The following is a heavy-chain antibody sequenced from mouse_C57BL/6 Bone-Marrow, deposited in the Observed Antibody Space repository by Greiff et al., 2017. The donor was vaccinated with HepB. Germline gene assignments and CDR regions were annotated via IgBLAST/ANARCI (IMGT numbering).Heavy chain of an antibody. D-gene: IGHD2-1*01. J-gene: IGHJ1*03. CDR1: GYSITSDY. Sequence: EVQLQQSGPGLAKPSQTLSLPCSVTGYSITSDYWNWIRKFPGNKLEYMGYISYSGSTYYNPSLKSRISITRDTSKNQYDLQLNSVTTEDTATYYCARYRDGNDWYFDVWGTGTTVTVSS. CDR3: ARYRDGNDWYFDV. CDR2: ISYSGST. V-gene: IGHV3-8*01.